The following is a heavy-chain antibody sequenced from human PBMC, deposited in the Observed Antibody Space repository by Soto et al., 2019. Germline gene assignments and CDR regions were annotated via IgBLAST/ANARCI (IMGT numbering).Heavy chain of an antibody. V-gene: IGHV3-74*01. CDR2: IKSDGSGT. D-gene: IGHD3-22*01. Sequence: GGSLRLSCAASGFTFSSYAMSWVRQAPGKGLVWVARIKSDGSGTIYADSVKGRLTISRDNARNTLYLQMNSLRAEDTAVYFCARGDGDYYDGNGYLGRHWGQGTLVTVSS. CDR1: GFTFSSYA. CDR3: ARGDGDYYDGNGYLGRH. J-gene: IGHJ4*02.